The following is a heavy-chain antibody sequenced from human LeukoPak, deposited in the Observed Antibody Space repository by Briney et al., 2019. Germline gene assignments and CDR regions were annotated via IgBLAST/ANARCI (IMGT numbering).Heavy chain of an antibody. CDR2: ISGSGGST. J-gene: IGHJ4*02. Sequence: PGGSLRLSCAASGFTFSSYAMSWVRQAPGKGLEWVSAISGSGGSTYYADSVKGRFTISRDNSKNTLYLQMDSLRAEDTAVYYCAKDPGGSGTLDYWGQGTLVTVSS. D-gene: IGHD3-10*01. CDR3: AKDPGGSGTLDY. CDR1: GFTFSSYA. V-gene: IGHV3-23*01.